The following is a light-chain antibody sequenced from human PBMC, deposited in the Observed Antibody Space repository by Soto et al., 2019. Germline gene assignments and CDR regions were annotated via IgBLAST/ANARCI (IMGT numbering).Light chain of an antibody. CDR1: GSDVGAYNL. CDR2: EVN. Sequence: SVLRKLASVSGCAGHWITISYPATGSDVGAYNLVSWYQQHPGKAPKLIICEVNTRPSGISNRFSGSKSGDTASLTISGLQAEDEADYFCCSYAGTVAYVFGTGTKVTVL. CDR3: CSYAGTVAYV. V-gene: IGLV2-23*02. J-gene: IGLJ1*01.